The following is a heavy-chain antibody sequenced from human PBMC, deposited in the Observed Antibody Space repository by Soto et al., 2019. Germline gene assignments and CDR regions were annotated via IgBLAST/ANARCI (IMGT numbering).Heavy chain of an antibody. J-gene: IGHJ6*02. D-gene: IGHD2-21*01. CDR1: GFTFSDYY. CDR3: ARGHSIFYGMDV. Sequence: QVQLVESGGGLVKPGGSMRLSCAASGFTFSDYYMNWIRQAPGKGLEWVSYISSSGTTIYYADSVKGRFTISRDNAKNSLFLQMNSLRAEDTALYYCARGHSIFYGMDVWGQGTTVTVSS. CDR2: ISSSGTTI. V-gene: IGHV3-11*01.